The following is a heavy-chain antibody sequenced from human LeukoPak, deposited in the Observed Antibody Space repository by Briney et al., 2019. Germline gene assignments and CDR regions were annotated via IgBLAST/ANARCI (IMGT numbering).Heavy chain of an antibody. D-gene: IGHD3-9*01. Sequence: SETLSLTCTVSGGSISSGSYYWSWIRQPAGKGLEWIGRIYTSGSTNYNPSLKSRVTISVDTSKNQFSLKLSSVTAADTAVYYCAREVYDILTGYPSWRQGTLVTVSS. J-gene: IGHJ4*02. V-gene: IGHV4-61*02. CDR2: IYTSGST. CDR3: AREVYDILTGYPS. CDR1: GGSISSGSYY.